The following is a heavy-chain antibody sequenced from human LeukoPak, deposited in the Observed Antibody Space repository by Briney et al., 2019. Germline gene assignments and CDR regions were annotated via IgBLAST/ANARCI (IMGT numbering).Heavy chain of an antibody. D-gene: IGHD5-18*01. Sequence: SETLSLTCTVSGCSISSYYWSWIRQPPGKGLEWVGYIYYSGSTNYNPSLKSRVTISVDTSKNQFSLKLSSVTAADTAVYYCAKLNSYGATFDYWGQGTLVTVSS. J-gene: IGHJ4*02. CDR2: IYYSGST. CDR1: GCSISSYY. CDR3: AKLNSYGATFDY. V-gene: IGHV4-59*08.